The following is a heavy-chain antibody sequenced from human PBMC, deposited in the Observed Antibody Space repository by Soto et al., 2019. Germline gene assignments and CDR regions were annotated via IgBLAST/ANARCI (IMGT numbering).Heavy chain of an antibody. V-gene: IGHV1-69*06. CDR1: EDTFRNYA. CDR2: IILIFGTA. D-gene: IGHD3-22*01. J-gene: IGHJ2*01. Sequence: QVELVQSGAEVKKPGSSVKVSCQASEDTFRNYAISWVRQAPGQGLEWMGGIILIFGTANYPQKCQGRVTITADTSANTVYLELSSLRSEDTAVYYCASTKYDSSAYYYWYLGLWGRGTLVTVSS. CDR3: ASTKYDSSAYYYWYLGL.